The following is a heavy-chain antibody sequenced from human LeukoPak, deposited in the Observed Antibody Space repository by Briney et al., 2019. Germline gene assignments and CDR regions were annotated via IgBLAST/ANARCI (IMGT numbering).Heavy chain of an antibody. J-gene: IGHJ3*02. CDR2: ISYDGSNK. V-gene: IGHV3-30-3*01. CDR3: ARVRGPNAKQPWTFDI. CDR1: GFTFSSYA. D-gene: IGHD5-18*01. Sequence: GGSLRLSCAASGFTFSSYAMHWVRQAPGKGLEWVAVISYDGSNKYYADSVKGRFTISRDNSKNTLYLQMNSLRAEDTAVYYCARVRGPNAKQPWTFDIWGQGTMVTVSS.